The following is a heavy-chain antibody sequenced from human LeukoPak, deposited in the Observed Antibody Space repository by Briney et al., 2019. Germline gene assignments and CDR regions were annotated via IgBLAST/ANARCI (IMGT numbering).Heavy chain of an antibody. CDR3: AKGLLDDSSGYYYTPEGAFDI. D-gene: IGHD3-22*01. J-gene: IGHJ3*02. Sequence: GGSLRLSCAASGFTFSSYSMNWVRQAPGKGLEWVSSISSSSSYIYYADSVKGRFTISRDNAKNSLYLQMNSLRAEDTAVYYCAKGLLDDSSGYYYTPEGAFDIWGQGSMVTVSS. V-gene: IGHV3-21*04. CDR2: ISSSSSYI. CDR1: GFTFSSYS.